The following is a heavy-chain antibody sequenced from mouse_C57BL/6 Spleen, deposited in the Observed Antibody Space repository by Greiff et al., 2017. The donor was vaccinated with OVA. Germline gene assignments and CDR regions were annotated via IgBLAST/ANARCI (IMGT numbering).Heavy chain of an antibody. D-gene: IGHD2-4*01. CDR2: ISSGGDYI. CDR1: GFTFSSYA. CDR3: TRDEGDYEGFAY. Sequence: EVQVVESGEGLVKPGGSLKLSCAASGFTFSSYAMSWVRQTPEKRLEWVAYISSGGDYIYYADTVKGRFTISRDNARNTLYLQMSSLKSEDTAMYYCTRDEGDYEGFAYWGQGTLVTVSA. J-gene: IGHJ3*01. V-gene: IGHV5-9-1*02.